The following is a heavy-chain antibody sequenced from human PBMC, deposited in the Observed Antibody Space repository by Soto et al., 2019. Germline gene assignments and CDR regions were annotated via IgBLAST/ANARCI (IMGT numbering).Heavy chain of an antibody. CDR3: VTRSRGLQSSPPRLDS. CDR2: ISGSGSTT. D-gene: IGHD4-4*01. V-gene: IGHV3-23*01. CDR1: GLTFSGYV. J-gene: IGHJ4*02. Sequence: PGGSLRLSCAASGLTFSGYVMSWVRQAPGTGLEWVSAISGSGSTTYYADSVKGRFTISRDDSKNILFLQMNSLRAEDTAVYYCVTRSRGLQSSPPRLDSWGQGTLVTVS.